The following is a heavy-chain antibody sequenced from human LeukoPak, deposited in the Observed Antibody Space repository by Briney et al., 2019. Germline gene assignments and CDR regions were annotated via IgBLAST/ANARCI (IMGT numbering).Heavy chain of an antibody. CDR3: ARDGGFGGPGGDNWFDS. Sequence: GGSLRLSCGASGFTVSAKYMSWVRQGPGKGLDWISSIYSDGGTNYADSVKGRFTISRDNSKNTLYLQMNSLRPEDTAVYYCARDGGFGGPGGDNWFDSWGQGALVTVSS. CDR1: GFTVSAKY. D-gene: IGHD3-16*01. V-gene: IGHV3-66*02. CDR2: IYSDGGT. J-gene: IGHJ5*01.